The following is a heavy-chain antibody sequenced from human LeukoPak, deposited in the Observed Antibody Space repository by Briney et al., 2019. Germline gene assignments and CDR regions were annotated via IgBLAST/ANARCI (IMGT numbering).Heavy chain of an antibody. V-gene: IGHV3-23*01. Sequence: GGSLRLSCAASGFTFSSYGMSWVRQAPGKGLEWVSGISGSGGSTYYADSVKGRFTISRDNSKNTLYLQMNSLRAEDTAVYYCAKDHPRSLQLLGYYMDVWGKGTTVTISS. CDR2: ISGSGGST. D-gene: IGHD6-13*01. J-gene: IGHJ6*03. CDR3: AKDHPRSLQLLGYYMDV. CDR1: GFTFSSYG.